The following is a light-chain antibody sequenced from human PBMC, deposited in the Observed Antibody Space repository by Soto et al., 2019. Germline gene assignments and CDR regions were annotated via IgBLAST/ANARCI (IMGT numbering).Light chain of an antibody. J-gene: IGKJ1*01. V-gene: IGKV3-15*01. Sequence: QSPASVSVTPRDRPTLSCRASQSVSSNFAWYLQKPGQAPRLLIYGASTRATAVPARFTASGSGTEFTLTISSLQSDDFGVYYCQQYDTWPRTFGQGTKVDI. CDR2: GAS. CDR1: QSVSSN. CDR3: QQYDTWPRT.